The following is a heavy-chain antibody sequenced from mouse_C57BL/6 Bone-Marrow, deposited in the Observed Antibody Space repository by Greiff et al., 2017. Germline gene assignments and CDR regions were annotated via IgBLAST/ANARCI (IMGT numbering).Heavy chain of an antibody. CDR1: GYSFTGYY. J-gene: IGHJ3*01. CDR3: AIPIDYYGSSYGSWFAY. Sequence: EVQLQQSGPELVKPGASVKISCKASGYSFTGYYMHWVKQSHGNILDWIGYIYPYNGVSSYNQKFKGKATLTVDKSSSTAYMELRSLTSEDSAVYYCAIPIDYYGSSYGSWFAYWGQETLVTVSA. V-gene: IGHV1-31*01. D-gene: IGHD1-1*01. CDR2: IYPYNGVS.